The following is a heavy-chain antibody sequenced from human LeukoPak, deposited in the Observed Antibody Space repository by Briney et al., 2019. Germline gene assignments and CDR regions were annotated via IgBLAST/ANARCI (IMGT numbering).Heavy chain of an antibody. Sequence: GRSLRLSRAASGFTFSSYAMSWVRQAPGKGLEWVSAISGSGGSTYYADSVKGRFTIPRDNSKNTLYLQMNSLRAEDTAVYYCAKIRWWIIDYWGQGTLAAVSS. CDR3: AKIRWWIIDY. CDR2: ISGSGGST. CDR1: GFTFSSYA. J-gene: IGHJ4*02. D-gene: IGHD2-15*01. V-gene: IGHV3-23*01.